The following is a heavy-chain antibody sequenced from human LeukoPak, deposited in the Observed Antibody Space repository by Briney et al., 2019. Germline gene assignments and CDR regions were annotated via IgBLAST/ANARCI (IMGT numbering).Heavy chain of an antibody. D-gene: IGHD4-17*01. CDR2: ISGSGGST. J-gene: IGHJ4*02. CDR1: GFTFSSYA. CDR3: AKGRLRSFPYYFDY. V-gene: IGHV3-23*01. Sequence: GGSLRLSCAASGFTFSSYAMSWVRQAPGKGLEWVSAISGSGGSTYYADTVKGRFTISRDNSKNTLYLQMNSLRAEDTAVYYRAKGRLRSFPYYFDYWGQGTLVTVSS.